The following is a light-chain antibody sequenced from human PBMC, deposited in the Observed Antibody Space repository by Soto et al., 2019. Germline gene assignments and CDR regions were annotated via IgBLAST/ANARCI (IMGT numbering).Light chain of an antibody. Sequence: NFMLTRPHSVSESPGKTVTISCTRSSGSIANNYVQWYQQRPGSAPTTVIHEDNQRPPGVPDRFSGSIDSSSNSASLTISGLKTDDEADYYCQSYDSSSQVFGGGTKVTVL. V-gene: IGLV6-57*04. CDR3: QSYDSSSQV. J-gene: IGLJ2*01. CDR2: EDN. CDR1: SGSIANNY.